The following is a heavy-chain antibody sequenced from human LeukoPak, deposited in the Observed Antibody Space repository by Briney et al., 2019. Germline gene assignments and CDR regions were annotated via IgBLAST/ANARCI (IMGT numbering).Heavy chain of an antibody. CDR2: ISGRRGGT. CDR3: AKDLEFSGYDALDI. J-gene: IGHJ3*02. Sequence: GGSLRLSCAASGFSFSNYAMSWVRQAPGKGLEWLSSISGRRGGTNHADSVKGRFTISRDNPRNTLYLQMNSLRAEDTAIYYCAKDLEFSGYDALDIWGQGTMVTVS. V-gene: IGHV3-23*01. CDR1: GFSFSNYA. D-gene: IGHD5-12*01.